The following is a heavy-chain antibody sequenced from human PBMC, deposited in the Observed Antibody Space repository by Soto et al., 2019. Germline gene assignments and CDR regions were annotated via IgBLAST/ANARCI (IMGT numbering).Heavy chain of an antibody. CDR2: ISAYNGNT. D-gene: IGHD2-15*01. V-gene: IGHV1-18*01. CDR1: GYTFTSYG. Sequence: ASVKVSCKASGYTFTSYGISWVRQAPGQGLEWMGWISAYNGNTNYAQKLQGRVTMTTDTSTSTAYMELRSLRSDDTAVYYCARSDCSGGSCYSYYFDYWGQGTLVTVSS. CDR3: ARSDCSGGSCYSYYFDY. J-gene: IGHJ4*02.